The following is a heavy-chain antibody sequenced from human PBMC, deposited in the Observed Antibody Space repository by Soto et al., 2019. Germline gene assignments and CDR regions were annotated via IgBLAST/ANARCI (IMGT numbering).Heavy chain of an antibody. CDR3: ARPGGDFWSGYAPNYYYGMDV. Sequence: ASVKVSCKASGGTFSSYAISWVRQAPGQGLEWMGGIIPIFGTANYAQKFQGRVTITADESTSTAYMELSSLRPEDTAVYYCARPGGDFWSGYAPNYYYGMDVWGQGTTVTVSS. CDR2: IIPIFGTA. CDR1: GGTFSSYA. D-gene: IGHD3-3*01. V-gene: IGHV1-69*13. J-gene: IGHJ6*02.